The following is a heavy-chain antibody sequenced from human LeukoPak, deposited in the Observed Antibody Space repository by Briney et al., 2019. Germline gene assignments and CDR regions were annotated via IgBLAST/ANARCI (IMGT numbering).Heavy chain of an antibody. CDR2: ISSHNGYT. J-gene: IGHJ5*02. D-gene: IGHD6-19*01. Sequence: ASVKVSCKASGYTFISYGISWVRQAPGQGLEWMGWISSHNGYTKYAQKFQGRVTMTTDTSMSTAYKELGSLRSDDTAVYYCARRRAVAGVNWFDPWGQGTLVTVSS. CDR3: ARRRAVAGVNWFDP. V-gene: IGHV1-18*01. CDR1: GYTFISYG.